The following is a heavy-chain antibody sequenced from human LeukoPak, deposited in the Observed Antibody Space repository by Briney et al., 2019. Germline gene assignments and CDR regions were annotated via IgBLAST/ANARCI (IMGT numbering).Heavy chain of an antibody. CDR1: GFKFSSYW. J-gene: IGHJ4*02. Sequence: GGSLRLSCAVSGFKFSSYWMNWVRQVSGKGLMWVAHINTNGDSANYADSVKGRFTISRDNAKSTLSLQMNSLRAEDTAVYYCAKARAAAGLIDYWGQGTLVTVSS. CDR2: INTNGDSA. D-gene: IGHD6-13*01. V-gene: IGHV3-74*01. CDR3: AKARAAAGLIDY.